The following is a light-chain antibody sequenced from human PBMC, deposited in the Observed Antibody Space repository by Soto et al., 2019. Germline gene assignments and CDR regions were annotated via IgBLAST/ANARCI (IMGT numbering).Light chain of an antibody. J-gene: IGKJ1*01. CDR3: QPYGRSLTWT. CDR2: AAS. CDR1: QSVISNY. Sequence: EVVLTQSPGTVSLSPGERVTLSCRASQSVISNYLAWYQQRPGQAPRLLIYAASSRATGIPDRLSGSGSGIDLTLSISSLEPEYFAVYYCQPYGRSLTWTFGQGTKVEMK. V-gene: IGKV3-20*01.